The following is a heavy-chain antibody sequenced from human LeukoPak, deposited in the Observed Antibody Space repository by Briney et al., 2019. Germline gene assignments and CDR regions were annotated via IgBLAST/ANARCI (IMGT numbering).Heavy chain of an antibody. Sequence: GGSLRLSCAVSGFNLNSYAMHWVRQAPGKGLEWVAVIRHDEANSFYADSVQGRFTISRDTSKKLLYLQMNSLRVEDTAVYYCAKESTPSSPLGELDSWGQGTLVTVSS. J-gene: IGHJ4*02. CDR3: AKESTPSSPLGELDS. D-gene: IGHD5/OR15-5a*01. CDR2: IRHDEANS. V-gene: IGHV3-30*02. CDR1: GFNLNSYA.